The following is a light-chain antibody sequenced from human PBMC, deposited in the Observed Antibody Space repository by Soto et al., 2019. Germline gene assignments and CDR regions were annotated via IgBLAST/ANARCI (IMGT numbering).Light chain of an antibody. Sequence: DIQMTQSPSSLSASVGDRVTITCRASQSISSYLNWYQQKPGKAPKLLIYAASSLQSGVPSRFSGSGSGTDFPLTISSLRPEDFATYYCQQSYSTLYPFGQGTKLEIK. J-gene: IGKJ2*01. CDR3: QQSYSTLYP. V-gene: IGKV1-39*01. CDR2: AAS. CDR1: QSISSY.